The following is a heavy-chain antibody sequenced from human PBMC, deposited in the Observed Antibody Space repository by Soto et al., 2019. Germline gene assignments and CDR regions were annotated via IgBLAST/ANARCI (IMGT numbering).Heavy chain of an antibody. CDR2: INHSGST. Sequence: SETLSLTCAVYGGSFSGYYWSWIRQPPGKGLEWIGEINHSGSTNYNPSLKSRVTISVDTSKNQFSLKLSSVTAADTAAYYCARRRGYYCSSTSCYFDYWGQGTLVTVSS. CDR1: GGSFSGYY. CDR3: ARRRGYYCSSTSCYFDY. V-gene: IGHV4-34*01. J-gene: IGHJ4*02. D-gene: IGHD2-2*01.